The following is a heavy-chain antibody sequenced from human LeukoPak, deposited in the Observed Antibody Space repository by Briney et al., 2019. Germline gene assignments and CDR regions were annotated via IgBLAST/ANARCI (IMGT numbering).Heavy chain of an antibody. V-gene: IGHV3-74*01. J-gene: IGHJ3*02. Sequence: PGGSLRLSCAASGFTFSHYLMHWVRQAPGKGLVWVSRINSDESNTNSYADSVKGRFIISRDSAKNTLYLQMNSLRAEDTAVYFCGRGGNGIDIWGQGTTVIVSS. CDR2: INSDESNT. D-gene: IGHD2-8*01. CDR1: GFTFSHYL. CDR3: GRGGNGIDI.